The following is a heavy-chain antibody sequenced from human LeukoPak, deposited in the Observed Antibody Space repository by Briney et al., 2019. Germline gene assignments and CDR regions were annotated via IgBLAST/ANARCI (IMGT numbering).Heavy chain of an antibody. J-gene: IGHJ3*02. Sequence: PGGSLRLSCTASGITFGDYGMSWVRQAPGKGLEWVAFIRSKPSGGTTEYAASVKGRFTISRDDSRSIAYLQMNSLKTEDTAVYYCTRELGSDAFEIWGQGTMVTVSS. CDR1: GITFGDYG. CDR2: IRSKPSGGTT. V-gene: IGHV3-49*04. D-gene: IGHD7-27*01. CDR3: TRELGSDAFEI.